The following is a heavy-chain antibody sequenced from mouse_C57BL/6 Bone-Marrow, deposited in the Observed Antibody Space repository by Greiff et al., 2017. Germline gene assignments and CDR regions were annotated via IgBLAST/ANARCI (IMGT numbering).Heavy chain of an antibody. V-gene: IGHV1-63*01. J-gene: IGHJ4*01. D-gene: IGHD1-1*01. Sequence: QVQLQQSGAELVRPGTSVKMSCKASGYTFTNYWIGWAKQRPGHGLEWIGDIYPGGGYTNYNEKFKGKATLTADKSSSTAYMQFSSLTSEDSAIYYCARGITTVDSPYAMDYWGQGTSVTVSS. CDR2: IYPGGGYT. CDR1: GYTFTNYW. CDR3: ARGITTVDSPYAMDY.